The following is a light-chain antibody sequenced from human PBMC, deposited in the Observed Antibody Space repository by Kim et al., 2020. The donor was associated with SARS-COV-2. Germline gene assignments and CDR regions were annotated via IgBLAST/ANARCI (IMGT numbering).Light chain of an antibody. V-gene: IGLV3-9*01. Sequence: SYEVTQPLSVSVALGQTARITCGGNNIGSKNVHWYQQKPGQAPVLVIYRDSNRPSGIPERFSGSNSGNTATLTISRAQAGDEADYYCQVWDSSTGKVFGGGTQLTVL. CDR2: RDS. CDR3: QVWDSSTGKV. J-gene: IGLJ2*01. CDR1: NIGSKN.